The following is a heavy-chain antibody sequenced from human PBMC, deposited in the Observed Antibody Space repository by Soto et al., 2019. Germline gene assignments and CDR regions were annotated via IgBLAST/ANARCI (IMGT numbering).Heavy chain of an antibody. Sequence: QVQLVQSGAEVKKPGSSVKVSCKASGDTFSFYTINWVRQAPGLGLEWLGRINPILSMSNYSQYFQGRVTITADNSTSTAYMELSSLRSEDTAMYYCATNYGSGYRSFDFWGQGALVTVSS. J-gene: IGHJ4*02. V-gene: IGHV1-69*02. CDR2: INPILSMS. CDR3: ATNYGSGYRSFDF. CDR1: GDTFSFYT. D-gene: IGHD3-10*01.